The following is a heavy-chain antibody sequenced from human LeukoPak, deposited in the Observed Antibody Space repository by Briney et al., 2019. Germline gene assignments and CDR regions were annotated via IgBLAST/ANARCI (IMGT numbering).Heavy chain of an antibody. CDR1: GGSFSGYY. CDR2: INHSGST. J-gene: IGHJ4*02. D-gene: IGHD2-15*01. V-gene: IGHV4-34*01. Sequence: SETLSLTCAVYGGSFSGYYWSWIRQPPGKGLEWIGEINHSGSTNYNPSLKSRVTISVDTSKNQFSLKLSSVTAADTAVYYCARMWWYPRSHDYWGRGTLVTVSS. CDR3: ARMWWYPRSHDY.